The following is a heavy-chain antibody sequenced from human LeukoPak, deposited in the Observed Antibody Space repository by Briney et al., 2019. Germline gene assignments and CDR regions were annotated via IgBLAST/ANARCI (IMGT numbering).Heavy chain of an antibody. CDR3: ARQLGYYDFWSGYYTGNYFDY. CDR1: GGSISSSSCY. CDR2: IYYSGST. D-gene: IGHD3-3*01. V-gene: IGHV4-39*01. J-gene: IGHJ4*02. Sequence: SETLSLTCTFSGGSISSSSCYWGWIRQPPGKGLEWIGSIYYSGSTYYNPSLKSRVTISVDTSKNQFSLKLSSVTAADTAVYYCARQLGYYDFWSGYYTGNYFDYWGQGTLVTVSS.